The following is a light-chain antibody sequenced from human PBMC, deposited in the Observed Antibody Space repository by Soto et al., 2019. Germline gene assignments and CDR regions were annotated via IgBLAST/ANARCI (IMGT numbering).Light chain of an antibody. V-gene: IGLV2-14*03. Sequence: QSALTQPASVSGSPGQSITISCTGTSSDVGAYIFVSWYQQHPGKAPKLMIYDIINRPSGVSNRFSGSKSGNTASLTISGLQAEDEADYYCVSFTTSRSYVFGTRTQLTVL. CDR3: VSFTTSRSYV. J-gene: IGLJ1*01. CDR2: DII. CDR1: SSDVGAYIF.